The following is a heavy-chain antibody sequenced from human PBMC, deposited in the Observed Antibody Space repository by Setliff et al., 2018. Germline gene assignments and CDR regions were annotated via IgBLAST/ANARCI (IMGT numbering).Heavy chain of an antibody. J-gene: IGHJ4*02. V-gene: IGHV3-23*01. D-gene: IGHD3-10*01. CDR1: GFTFSDYA. CDR3: AGGYKFDY. Sequence: GGSLRLSCAASGFTFSDYAMSWVRQAPGKGLEWVSTISGSAGSIHLADSVKGRFTISRDNTKNTLYLQMNSLRAEDTAVYYCAGGYKFDYWGQGTLVTVSS. CDR2: ISGSAGSI.